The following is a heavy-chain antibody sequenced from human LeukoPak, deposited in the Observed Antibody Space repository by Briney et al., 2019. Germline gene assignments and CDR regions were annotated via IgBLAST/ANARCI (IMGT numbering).Heavy chain of an antibody. CDR1: GFTFSSYA. V-gene: IGHV3-64*01. CDR3: ARGSTIVVVTAIPDY. D-gene: IGHD2-21*02. CDR2: ISSNGGST. J-gene: IGHJ4*02. Sequence: GGTLRLSCAASGFTFSSYAMHWVRQAPGKGLEYVSAISSNGGSTYYANSVKGRFTISRDNSKNTLYLQMGSLRAEDMAVYYCARGSTIVVVTAIPDYWGQGTLVTVSS.